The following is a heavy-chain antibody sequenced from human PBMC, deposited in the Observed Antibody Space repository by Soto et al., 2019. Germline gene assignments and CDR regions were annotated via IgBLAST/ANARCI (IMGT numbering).Heavy chain of an antibody. D-gene: IGHD3-3*01. CDR2: IYYSGST. CDR3: ARSETLLEWLLGVSAPLQIYYYGMDV. Sequence: PSETLSLTCTVSVGSISSSSYYWGWIRQPPGKGLEWIGSIYYSGSTYYNPSLKSRVTISVDTSKNQFSLKLSSVTAADTAVYYCARSETLLEWLLGVSAPLQIYYYGMDVWGQGTTVTVSS. CDR1: VGSISSSSYY. V-gene: IGHV4-39*07. J-gene: IGHJ6*02.